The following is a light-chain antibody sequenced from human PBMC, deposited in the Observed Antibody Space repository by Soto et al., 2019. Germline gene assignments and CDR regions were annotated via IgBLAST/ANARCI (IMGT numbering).Light chain of an antibody. Sequence: EIVMTQSPATLSVSPGERATLSCRASQSVSDNLAWYQKKPGQAPGLLIYGASTRATGIPARFSGSGSGTEFTLTISSLQSEDFAVYYCQQSNNWPYTFGQGTKVDIK. CDR2: GAS. V-gene: IGKV3-15*01. CDR3: QQSNNWPYT. J-gene: IGKJ2*01. CDR1: QSVSDN.